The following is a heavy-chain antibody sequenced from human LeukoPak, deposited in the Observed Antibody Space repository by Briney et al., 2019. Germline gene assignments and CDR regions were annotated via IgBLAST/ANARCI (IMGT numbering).Heavy chain of an antibody. D-gene: IGHD3-10*01. CDR1: GFTFSSYG. Sequence: GGSLRLSCAASGFTFSSYGMHWARQAPGKGLEWVAVIWYDGSNKYYADSVKGRFTISRDNSKNTLYLQMNSLRAEDTAVYYCARDGSGSYYISNWFDPWGQGTLVTVSS. V-gene: IGHV3-33*01. J-gene: IGHJ5*02. CDR3: ARDGSGSYYISNWFDP. CDR2: IWYDGSNK.